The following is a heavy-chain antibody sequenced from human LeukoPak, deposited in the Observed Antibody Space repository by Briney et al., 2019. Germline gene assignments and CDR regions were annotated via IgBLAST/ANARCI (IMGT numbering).Heavy chain of an antibody. CDR2: IFHSGST. J-gene: IGHJ4*02. D-gene: IGHD4-17*01. CDR3: ARDPVGDYGDY. V-gene: IGHV4-38-2*02. CDR1: GYSISSGYY. Sequence: PSETLSLTCALSGYSISSGYYWGWIRQPPGKGLEWIGSIFHSGSTYYNPSLKSRFTISVDTSKNQCSRKLSSVTAADTAVYHCARDPVGDYGDYWGQGTLVTVSS.